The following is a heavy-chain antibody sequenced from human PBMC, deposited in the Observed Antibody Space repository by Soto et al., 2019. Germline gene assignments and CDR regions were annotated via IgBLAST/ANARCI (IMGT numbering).Heavy chain of an antibody. CDR3: ARIRGDYDILTGHEESYAFHT. D-gene: IGHD3-9*01. CDR1: GYSFTSYW. J-gene: IGHJ3*02. V-gene: IGHV5-10-1*01. CDR2: IDPSDSYT. Sequence: PGASLKISCKGSGYSFTSYWISWVRQMPWKGLEWMGRIDPSDSYTNYSPSFQGHVTISADKSISTAYLQWSSLKASDTAMYYCARIRGDYDILTGHEESYAFHTWGQAPMVNV.